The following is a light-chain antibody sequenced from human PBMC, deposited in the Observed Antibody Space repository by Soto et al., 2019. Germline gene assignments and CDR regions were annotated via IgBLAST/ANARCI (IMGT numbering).Light chain of an antibody. CDR2: GNR. CDR3: QAYDYSLTASV. V-gene: IGLV1-40*01. Sequence: QSVLTQPPSVSGAPGQRVTISCTGNNSNLGAGYDVHWYKQLPGAAPKLVIFGNRNRPSGVPERFSGSKSGTSASLAITGLQAEGEADYYCQAYDYSLTASVFGGGTKLTVL. CDR1: NSNLGAGYD. J-gene: IGLJ3*02.